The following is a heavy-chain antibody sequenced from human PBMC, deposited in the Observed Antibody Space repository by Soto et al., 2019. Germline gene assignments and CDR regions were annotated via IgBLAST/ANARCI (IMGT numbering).Heavy chain of an antibody. Sequence: SETLSLTCTVSGGSISSSSYYWGWIRQPPGKGLEWIGSIYYSGSTYYNPSLKSRVTISVDTSKNQFSLKLSFVTAADTAVYYCARPGIAVAGTGAFDIWGQGTMVTVSS. CDR3: ARPGIAVAGTGAFDI. D-gene: IGHD6-19*01. CDR1: GGSISSSSYY. V-gene: IGHV4-39*01. CDR2: IYYSGST. J-gene: IGHJ3*02.